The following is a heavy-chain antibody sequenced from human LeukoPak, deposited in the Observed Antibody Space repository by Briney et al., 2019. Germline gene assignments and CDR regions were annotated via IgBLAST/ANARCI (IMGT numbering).Heavy chain of an antibody. CDR2: ISWNSDTR. CDR1: GFTFDDYA. D-gene: IGHD5-12*01. V-gene: IGHV3-9*01. Sequence: QPGRSLRLSCAVSGFTFDDYAMHWVRQVPGKGLEWVAGISWNSDTRGYVDSVKGRFTISRDNARNSLYLQMNSLRAEDTALYHCITNGGGDSGYGNFDYWGQGTLVTVSS. J-gene: IGHJ4*02. CDR3: ITNGGGDSGYGNFDY.